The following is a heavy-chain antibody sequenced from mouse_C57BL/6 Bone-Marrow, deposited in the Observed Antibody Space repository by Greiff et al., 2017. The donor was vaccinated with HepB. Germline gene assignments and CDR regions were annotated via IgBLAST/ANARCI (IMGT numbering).Heavy chain of an antibody. CDR3: ARHGVSYGSSPYWYFDV. V-gene: IGHV5-2*01. CDR2: INSDGGST. Sequence: EVHLVESGGGLVQPGESLKLSCESNEYEFPSHDMSWVRKTPEKRLELVAAINSDGGSTYYPDTMERRFIISRDNTKKTLYLQMSSLRSEDTALYYCARHGVSYGSSPYWYFDVWGTGTTVTVSS. J-gene: IGHJ1*03. D-gene: IGHD1-1*01. CDR1: EYEFPSHD.